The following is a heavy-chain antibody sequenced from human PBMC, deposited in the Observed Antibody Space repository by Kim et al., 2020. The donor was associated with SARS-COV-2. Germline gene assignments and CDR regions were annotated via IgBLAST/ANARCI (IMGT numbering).Heavy chain of an antibody. Sequence: PSLESRVTISVDTSKNQFSLRLSSVTAADTAVYYCATLKYYYASSGFDYWGQGTLVTVSS. CDR3: ATLKYYYASSGFDY. J-gene: IGHJ4*02. D-gene: IGHD3-22*01. V-gene: IGHV4-34*01.